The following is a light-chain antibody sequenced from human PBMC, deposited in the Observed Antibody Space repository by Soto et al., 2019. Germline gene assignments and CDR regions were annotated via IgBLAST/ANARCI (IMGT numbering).Light chain of an antibody. V-gene: IGKV1-5*03. Sequence: DIKMTQSPSTLSASVGDIVTITCRASQSINTWLAWYQQKPGKAPQLLISKASSLESGVPSRFSGSGSGTEFTLTISSLQPDDFATYYCQQYSSFWTFGQGTKLEIK. CDR1: QSINTW. CDR3: QQYSSFWT. CDR2: KAS. J-gene: IGKJ2*01.